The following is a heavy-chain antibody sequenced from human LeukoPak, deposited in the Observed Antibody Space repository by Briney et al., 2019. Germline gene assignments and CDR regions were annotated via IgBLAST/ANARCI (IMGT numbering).Heavy chain of an antibody. CDR3: ATLRGGGYLDY. CDR1: GFNFASFW. J-gene: IGHJ4*02. CDR2: LYHSDSDT. D-gene: IGHD3-10*01. Sequence: GGSLQISGQCSGFNFASFWIGGARQLPGKGVEWMGILYHSDSDTIYGPSFKAQVTISADKSIATAYLQWSSLKASDTGIYYCATLRGGGYLDYWGQGTLVTVSS. V-gene: IGHV5-51*01.